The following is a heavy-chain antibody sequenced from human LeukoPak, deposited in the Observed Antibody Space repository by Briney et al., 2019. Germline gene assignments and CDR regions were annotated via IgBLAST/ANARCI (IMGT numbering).Heavy chain of an antibody. D-gene: IGHD5-18*01. J-gene: IGHJ4*02. CDR2: ISYDGSNK. Sequence: GGSLRLSCAASGFTFSSYGMHWVRQAPGKGLEGVAVISYDGSNKYYADSVKGRFTISRDNSKNTLYLQMNSLRAEDTAVYYCAKDRGGYSYGLYDYWGQGTLVTVSS. CDR3: AKDRGGYSYGLYDY. CDR1: GFTFSSYG. V-gene: IGHV3-30*18.